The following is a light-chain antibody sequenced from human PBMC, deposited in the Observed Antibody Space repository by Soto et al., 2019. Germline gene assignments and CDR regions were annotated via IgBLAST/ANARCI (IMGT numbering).Light chain of an antibody. J-gene: IGLJ2*01. CDR3: CSYAGSTTSVL. V-gene: IGLV2-11*01. Sequence: QSVLTQPHSVSGSPGQSVAISCTGTNSDVGAYNYVSWYQHHPGNAPKLIIYDLNKRPSGVPDRFSASKSGNTATLSISGLHLDDEADYYCCSYAGSTTSVLFGGGTQLTV. CDR2: DLN. CDR1: NSDVGAYNY.